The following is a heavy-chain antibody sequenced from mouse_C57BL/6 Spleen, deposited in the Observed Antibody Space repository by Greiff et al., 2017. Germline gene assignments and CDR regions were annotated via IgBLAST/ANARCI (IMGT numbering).Heavy chain of an antibody. D-gene: IGHD2-4*01. CDR2: IWGVGST. Sequence: VKVVESGPGLVAPSQSLSITCTVSGFSLTSYGVDWVRPSPGKGLAWLGVIWGVGSTNYNSDLKSRLGNSKDNSKSQVFLKMNSLQTDDTAMYYFASRAYDSDWFAYWGQGTLVTVAA. CDR3: ASRAYDSDWFAY. CDR1: GFSLTSYG. V-gene: IGHV2-6*01. J-gene: IGHJ3*01.